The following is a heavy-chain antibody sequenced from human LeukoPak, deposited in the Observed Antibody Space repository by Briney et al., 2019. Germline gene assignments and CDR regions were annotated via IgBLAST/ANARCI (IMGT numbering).Heavy chain of an antibody. CDR1: RGSISGFY. V-gene: IGHV4-59*08. CDR2: IYYSGSS. D-gene: IGHD3-10*01. Sequence: SETLSLTCTISRGSISGFYWSWIQQPPGKGLEWIGYIYYSGSSNYNPSLKSRVTISVDTSKDQFSLKLSSVTAADTAVYYCARNRASGTPYFDYWGQGLLVTVSS. CDR3: ARNRASGTPYFDY. J-gene: IGHJ4*02.